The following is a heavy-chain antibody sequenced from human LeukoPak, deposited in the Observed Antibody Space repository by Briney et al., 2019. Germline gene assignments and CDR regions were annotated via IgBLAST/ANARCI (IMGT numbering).Heavy chain of an antibody. CDR1: GFTFSSYS. J-gene: IGHJ5*02. D-gene: IGHD4-23*01. V-gene: IGHV3-21*01. CDR2: ISSSSSYI. Sequence: PGGSLRLSCAASGFTFSSYSMNWVRQAPGKGLEWVSSISSSSSYICYADSVKGRFTISRDNAKNSLYLQMNSLRAEDTAVYYCARDPYGGDNWFDPWGQGTLVTVSS. CDR3: ARDPYGGDNWFDP.